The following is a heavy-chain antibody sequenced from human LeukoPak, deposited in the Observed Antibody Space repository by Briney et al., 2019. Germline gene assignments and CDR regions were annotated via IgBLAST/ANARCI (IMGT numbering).Heavy chain of an antibody. V-gene: IGHV4-59*01. J-gene: IGHJ6*03. CDR1: GGSISSYY. CDR3: ARTTEGGYTYGYFYYYMDV. Sequence: SETLSLTCTVSGGSISSYYWSWIRQPPGKGLEWIGYIYYSGSTNYNPSLKSRVTISVDTSKNQFSLKLTSVTAADTAVYYCARTTEGGYTYGYFYYYMDVWGKGTTVTISS. CDR2: IYYSGST. D-gene: IGHD5-18*01.